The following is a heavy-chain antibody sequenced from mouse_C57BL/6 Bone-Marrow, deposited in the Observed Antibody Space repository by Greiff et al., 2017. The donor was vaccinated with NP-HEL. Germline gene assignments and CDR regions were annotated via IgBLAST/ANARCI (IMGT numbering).Heavy chain of an antibody. CDR1: GYTFTDYY. CDR2: INPNNGGT. V-gene: IGHV1-26*01. D-gene: IGHD1-1*01. J-gene: IGHJ2*01. CDR3: ARYCSSFDY. Sequence: VQLQQSGPELVKPGASVKISCKASGYTFTDYYMNWVKQSHGKSLEWIGDINPNNGGTSYNQKFKGKATLTVDKSSSTAYMELRSLTSEDSAVYYCARYCSSFDYWGQGTTLTVSS.